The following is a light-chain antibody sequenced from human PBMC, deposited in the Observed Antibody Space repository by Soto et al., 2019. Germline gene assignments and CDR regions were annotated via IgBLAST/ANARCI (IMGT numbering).Light chain of an antibody. V-gene: IGKV1-5*03. CDR2: KAS. J-gene: IGKJ4*01. CDR1: QTISSW. Sequence: DIQMTQSPSTLSASVGDRVTITRRASQTISSWLAWYQQKPGKAPNLLIYKASILESGVPSRFSGSGSGTEFTLTISSLQPDDIAIYYCQQYDSYSPLTFGGGTKVEIK. CDR3: QQYDSYSPLT.